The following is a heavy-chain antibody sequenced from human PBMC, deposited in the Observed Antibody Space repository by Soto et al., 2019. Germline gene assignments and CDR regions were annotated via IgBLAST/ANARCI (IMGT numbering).Heavy chain of an antibody. Sequence: ASVKVSCKASGYTFTSYYMHCVRQAPGQGLEWMGIINPSGGSTSYAQKFQGRVTMTRDTSTSTVYMELSSLRSEDTAVYYCARDLEPIAVAGTTFYYFDYWGQGTLVTVSS. D-gene: IGHD6-19*01. J-gene: IGHJ4*02. CDR3: ARDLEPIAVAGTTFYYFDY. V-gene: IGHV1-46*01. CDR1: GYTFTSYY. CDR2: INPSGGST.